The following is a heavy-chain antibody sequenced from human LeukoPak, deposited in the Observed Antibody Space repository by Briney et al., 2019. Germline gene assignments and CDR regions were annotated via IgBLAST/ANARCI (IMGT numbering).Heavy chain of an antibody. CDR1: GGSISSSSYY. D-gene: IGHD3-10*01. Sequence: SETLSLTCTVSGGSISSSSYYWGWIRQPPGKGLEWIGSIYYSGSTYYNPSLKSRATISVDTSKNQFSLKLSSVTAADTAVYYCARGRDYYGSGSYYNIDYWGQGTLVTVSS. CDR2: IYYSGST. V-gene: IGHV4-39*07. J-gene: IGHJ4*02. CDR3: ARGRDYYGSGSYYNIDY.